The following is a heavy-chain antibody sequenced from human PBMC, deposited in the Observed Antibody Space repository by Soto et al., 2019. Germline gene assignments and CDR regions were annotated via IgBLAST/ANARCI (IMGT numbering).Heavy chain of an antibody. CDR1: GGSITRGGFY. CDR3: ASALDDSSSWYTFDY. Sequence: PSETLSLTCSVSGGSITRGGFYWSWIRQQPGKGLEWIGYSFYSGTTYYNPSLKSRTIISVDTSKNQFSLKLSSVTAADTAVYYCASALDDSSSWYTFDYWGQGTLVTVSS. CDR2: SFYSGTT. V-gene: IGHV4-31*03. J-gene: IGHJ4*02. D-gene: IGHD6-13*01.